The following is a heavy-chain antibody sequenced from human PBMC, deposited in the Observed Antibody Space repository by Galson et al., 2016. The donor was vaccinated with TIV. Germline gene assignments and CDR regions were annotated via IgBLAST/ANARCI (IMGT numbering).Heavy chain of an antibody. CDR3: ANWGAAPGPSFDY. V-gene: IGHV3-21*01. CDR1: GFTFSSSR. D-gene: IGHD6-13*01. Sequence: SLRLSCAASGFTFSSSRMSWVRQAPGKGLEWVSSISSSSTYIYYAASVKGRLTISRDNAKNSLYLQMDSLRVEGKAVYYCANWGAAPGPSFDYWGRGTLVTVSS. J-gene: IGHJ4*02. CDR2: ISSSSTYI.